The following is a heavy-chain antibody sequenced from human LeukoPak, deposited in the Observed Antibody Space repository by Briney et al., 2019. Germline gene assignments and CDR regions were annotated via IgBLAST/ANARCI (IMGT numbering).Heavy chain of an antibody. D-gene: IGHD1-26*01. CDR1: GFTVSSNY. J-gene: IGHJ4*02. Sequence: GGSLRLSCAASGFTVSSNYMSWVRQAPGKGPEWVSVIYSGGSTYYADSVKGRFTISRHNSKNTLYLQMNSLRAEDTAVYYCARDSGSYFDYWGQGTLVTVSS. V-gene: IGHV3-53*04. CDR2: IYSGGST. CDR3: ARDSGSYFDY.